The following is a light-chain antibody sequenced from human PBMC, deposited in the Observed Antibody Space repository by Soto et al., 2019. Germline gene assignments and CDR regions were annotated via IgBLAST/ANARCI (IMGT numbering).Light chain of an antibody. Sequence: EIVLTQSPGSLSLSTGQRATLSCRASQSVDTTFFAWYQKKPGQAPRLLIYGASKRATGIPDRFSGSGSGTDFTLIISILEPEDFAVYYCQQYMSSVTFGQGNHVEIK. CDR3: QQYMSSVT. J-gene: IGKJ1*01. V-gene: IGKV3-20*01. CDR1: QSVDTTF. CDR2: GAS.